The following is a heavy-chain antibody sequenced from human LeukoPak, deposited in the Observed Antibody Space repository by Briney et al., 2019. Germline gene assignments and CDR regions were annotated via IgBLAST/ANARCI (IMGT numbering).Heavy chain of an antibody. CDR2: INPNSGGT. D-gene: IGHD3-16*02. J-gene: IGHJ4*02. CDR1: GYTFTGYY. CDR3: AREGVFGDYVWGSYRYIH. V-gene: IGHV1-2*02. Sequence: ASVKVSCKASGYTFTGYYMHWVRQAPGQGLEWMGWINPNSGGTNYAQKFQGRVTMTRDTSISTAYMELSRLRSDDTAVYYCAREGVFGDYVWGSYRYIHWGQGTLVTVSS.